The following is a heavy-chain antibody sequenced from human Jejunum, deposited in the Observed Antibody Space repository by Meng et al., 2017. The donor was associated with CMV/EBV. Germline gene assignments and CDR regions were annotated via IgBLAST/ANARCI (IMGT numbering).Heavy chain of an antibody. J-gene: IGHJ4*02. CDR3: ARIHVPSGYYDFDY. CDR1: GVALSARGTG. V-gene: IGHV2-70*20. Sequence: GVALSARGTGVSWVRQPPGKALEWLALIGWDGDKYYDTFLKTRLSISKDTSKNEVVLTMTNMDPVDTATYYCARIHVPSGYYDFDYWGQGTLVTVSS. D-gene: IGHD5-12*01. CDR2: IGWDGDK.